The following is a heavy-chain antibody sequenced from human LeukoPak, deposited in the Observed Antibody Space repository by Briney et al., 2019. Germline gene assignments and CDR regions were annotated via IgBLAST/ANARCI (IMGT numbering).Heavy chain of an antibody. Sequence: PSETLSLTCTVSGGSISSSSYYWGWIRQPPGKGLEWIGSIYYSGSTYYNPSLKSRVTISVDTSKNQFSLKLSSVTAADTAVYYCARYSSSWHRYYYYGMDVWGQGTTVTVSS. J-gene: IGHJ6*02. CDR3: ARYSSSWHRYYYYGMDV. D-gene: IGHD6-13*01. CDR1: GGSISSSSYY. CDR2: IYYSGST. V-gene: IGHV4-39*01.